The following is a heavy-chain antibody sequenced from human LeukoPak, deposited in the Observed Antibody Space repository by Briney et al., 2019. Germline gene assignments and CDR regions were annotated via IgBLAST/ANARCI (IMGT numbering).Heavy chain of an antibody. CDR1: GFTFSDAW. D-gene: IGHD2-8*02. V-gene: IGHV3-15*01. CDR2: MKSSADGGAT. Sequence: PGGSLRLSCAACGFTFSDAWLSWVRQAPGKGPEWVGRMKSSADGGATDYAAPVKGRFSVSRDDSKDTLYLQMNSLKTEDTAVYYCSLRYCSGTSCPGYWGQGTLVTVSS. J-gene: IGHJ4*02. CDR3: SLRYCSGTSCPGY.